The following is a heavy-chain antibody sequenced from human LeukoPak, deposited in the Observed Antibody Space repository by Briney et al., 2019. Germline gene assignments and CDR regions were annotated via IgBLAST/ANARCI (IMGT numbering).Heavy chain of an antibody. D-gene: IGHD6-13*01. CDR1: GFTFSSHA. CDR2: ISDAGDRT. CDR3: LKRAINSRGFDL. Sequence: PGGSLRLSCAASGFTFSSHAMSWVRQAPGKGLEWVSSISDAGDRTDYAGSVKGRFTTSRDNSKNTLYLQMNRLRAEDTAVYYCLKRAINSRGFDLWGRGTLVTVSS. V-gene: IGHV3-23*01. J-gene: IGHJ2*01.